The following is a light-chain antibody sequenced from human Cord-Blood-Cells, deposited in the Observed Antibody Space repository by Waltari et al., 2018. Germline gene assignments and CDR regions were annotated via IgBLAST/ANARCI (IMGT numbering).Light chain of an antibody. CDR2: LNSDGSH. CDR3: QTWGTGIHV. CDR1: SGHSSYA. J-gene: IGLJ3*02. V-gene: IGLV4-69*01. Sequence: QLVLTQSPSASASLGASVKLTCTLSSGHSSYAIAWHHQQPEKGPRYLMKLNSDGSHSKGAGIPDRFSGSSSGAERYLTISSLQSEDEADYYCQTWGTGIHVFGGGTKLTVL.